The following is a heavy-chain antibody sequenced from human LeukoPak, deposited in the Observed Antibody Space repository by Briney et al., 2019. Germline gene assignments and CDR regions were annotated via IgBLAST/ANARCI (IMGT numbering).Heavy chain of an antibody. V-gene: IGHV4-39*01. CDR3: ARAGRWLQFSYFDY. CDR2: IYYSGST. CDR1: GGSISSYY. J-gene: IGHJ4*02. D-gene: IGHD5-24*01. Sequence: SETLSLTCTVSGGSISSYYWGWIRQPPGKGLEWIGSIYYSGSTYYNPSLKSRVTISVDTSKNQFSLKLSSVTAADTAVYYCARAGRWLQFSYFDYWGQGTLVTVSS.